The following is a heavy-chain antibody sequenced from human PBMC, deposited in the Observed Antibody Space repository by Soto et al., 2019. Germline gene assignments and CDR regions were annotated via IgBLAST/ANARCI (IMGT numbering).Heavy chain of an antibody. J-gene: IGHJ5*02. CDR3: ARDSLSYCSGGSCPPGFWFDP. D-gene: IGHD2-15*01. CDR2: IYHSGST. V-gene: IGHV4-4*02. Sequence: QVQLQESGPGLVKPSGTLSLTCAVSGGSISSSNWWSWVRQPPGKGLEWIGEIYHSGSTNYNPSLKKRVTISVDKSKNQFSLKLSSVTAADTAVYYCARDSLSYCSGGSCPPGFWFDPWGQGTLVTVSS. CDR1: GGSISSSNW.